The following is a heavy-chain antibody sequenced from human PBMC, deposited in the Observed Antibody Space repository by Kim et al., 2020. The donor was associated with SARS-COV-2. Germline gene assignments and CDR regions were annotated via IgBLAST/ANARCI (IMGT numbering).Heavy chain of an antibody. CDR1: GFTFSNYG. CDR3: SKDRVQKAYYGSGSPPAGY. Sequence: GGSLRLSCAASGFTFSNYGMHWVRQAPGKGLEWVAVISYDGSNKYCVDSVKGRFTISRDNSKNTLYLHMNSLRTEDTAMYSCSKDRVQKAYYGSGSPPAGYWGQGTLVTVSS. J-gene: IGHJ4*02. D-gene: IGHD3-10*01. CDR2: ISYDGSNK. V-gene: IGHV3-30*18.